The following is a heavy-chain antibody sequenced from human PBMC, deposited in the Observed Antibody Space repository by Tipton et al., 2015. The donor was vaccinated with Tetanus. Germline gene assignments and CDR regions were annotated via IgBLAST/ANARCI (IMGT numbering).Heavy chain of an antibody. CDR3: AKGPVGWPPGGMDV. J-gene: IGHJ6*02. CDR2: VSWNSGTI. V-gene: IGHV3-9*01. D-gene: IGHD1-26*01. CDR1: GFTFDDYA. Sequence: SLRLSCAASGFTFDDYAMHWVRQAPGKGLEWVSIVSWNSGTISYADSVKGRFTTSRDNAKNSLYLQMNSLGPEDTALYYCAKGPVGWPPGGMDVWGQGTTVTVSS.